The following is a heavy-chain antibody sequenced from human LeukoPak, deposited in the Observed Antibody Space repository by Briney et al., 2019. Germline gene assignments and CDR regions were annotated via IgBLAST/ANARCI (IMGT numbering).Heavy chain of an antibody. CDR1: GFSLSNYG. J-gene: IGHJ1*01. D-gene: IGHD4-11*01. CDR2: IWGDQRYK. V-gene: IGHV3-33*01. CDR3: ARGLDLGYFQR. Sequence: PGGSLRLSCTASGFSLSNYGMHWVRQAPGKGLEWVAIIWGDQRYKHYADSVKGRFTISRDNPKNTLYLQMNSLRVEDTAVYHCARGLDLGYFQRWGQGTLVTVSS.